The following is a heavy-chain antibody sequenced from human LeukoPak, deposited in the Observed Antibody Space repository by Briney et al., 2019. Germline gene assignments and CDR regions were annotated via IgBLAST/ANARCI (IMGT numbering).Heavy chain of an antibody. CDR3: ARAGAEVISHFDS. D-gene: IGHD2-21*01. Sequence: ASVKVSCKASGYTFTRHGVSWVRQAPGQGLEWVGWIGSYNGNTNYAQRLQDRITVTTDTSTSTAYMELSSLRSDDTAMYYCARAGAEVISHFDSWGQGTLVTVSS. J-gene: IGHJ4*02. V-gene: IGHV1-18*01. CDR1: GYTFTRHG. CDR2: IGSYNGNT.